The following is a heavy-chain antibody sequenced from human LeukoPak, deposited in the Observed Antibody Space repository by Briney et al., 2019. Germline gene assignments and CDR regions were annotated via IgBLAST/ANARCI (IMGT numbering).Heavy chain of an antibody. Sequence: GGSLRLSCAAPRFTFSSYAMTWVRQAPGKGLEWVSAISGTGGSTYYADSLKGRFTISRDNSKNTLYLQMNSLRADDTAVYYCAKTEGVIITGDDAFDIWGQGTMVTVSS. D-gene: IGHD3-22*01. CDR2: ISGTGGST. V-gene: IGHV3-23*01. CDR1: RFTFSSYA. CDR3: AKTEGVIITGDDAFDI. J-gene: IGHJ3*02.